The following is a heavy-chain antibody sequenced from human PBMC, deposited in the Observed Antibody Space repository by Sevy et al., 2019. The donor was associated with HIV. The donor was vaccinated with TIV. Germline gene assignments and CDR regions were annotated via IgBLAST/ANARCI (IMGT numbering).Heavy chain of an antibody. Sequence: SGPTLVKPTQTLTLTCTFSGFSLTTSGVGVGWIRQPPGKALEWLALIYWDDDKRYSPSLKSRVTITKDTSKNQVVLXMTNMDPLDTATYYCAHRPDNYDILTGYFPNWFDPWGQGTLVTVSS. J-gene: IGHJ5*02. D-gene: IGHD3-9*01. CDR3: AHRPDNYDILTGYFPNWFDP. CDR2: IYWDDDK. V-gene: IGHV2-5*02. CDR1: GFSLTTSGVG.